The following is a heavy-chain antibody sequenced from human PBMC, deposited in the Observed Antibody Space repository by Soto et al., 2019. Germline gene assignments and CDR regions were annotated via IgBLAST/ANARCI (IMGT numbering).Heavy chain of an antibody. CDR2: IYYSGST. Sequence: SETLSLTCTVSGGSIRSYYWCWIRQPPGKGLEWIGYIYYSGSTNYNPSLKSRVTISVDTSKDQFSLKLSSVTAADTAVYYCARGGWDSSSQHYFDYWGQGTQVTVSS. CDR1: GGSIRSYY. CDR3: ARGGWDSSSQHYFDY. V-gene: IGHV4-59*01. D-gene: IGHD6-6*01. J-gene: IGHJ4*02.